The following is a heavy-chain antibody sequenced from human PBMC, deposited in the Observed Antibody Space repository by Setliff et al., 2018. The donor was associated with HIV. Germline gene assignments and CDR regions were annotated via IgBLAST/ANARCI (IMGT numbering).Heavy chain of an antibody. CDR2: IKQDGSEK. CDR1: GFRFSTYW. J-gene: IGHJ4*02. Sequence: GGSLRLSCAASGFRFSTYWMTWVRQAPGKGLEWVANIKQDGSEKYYVDSVKGRFTLSRDNAKNTVYLQVGSLRPDDTAMYYCARSRPYNSALDYWGQGTLVTVS. V-gene: IGHV3-7*01. CDR3: ARSRPYNSALDY. D-gene: IGHD6-25*01.